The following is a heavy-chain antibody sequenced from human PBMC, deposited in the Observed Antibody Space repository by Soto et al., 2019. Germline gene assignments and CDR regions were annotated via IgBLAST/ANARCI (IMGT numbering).Heavy chain of an antibody. CDR1: GFTLSSYA. J-gene: IGHJ6*02. Sequence: SLRLSCAASGFTLSSYAMHLVRQAPGKGLEWVAVISYDGSNKYYADSVKGRFTISRDNSKNTLYLQMNSLRAEDTAVYYCARGGLEYSSSSVPNYGMDVWGQGTTVTVSS. CDR2: ISYDGSNK. CDR3: ARGGLEYSSSSVPNYGMDV. V-gene: IGHV3-30-3*01. D-gene: IGHD6-6*01.